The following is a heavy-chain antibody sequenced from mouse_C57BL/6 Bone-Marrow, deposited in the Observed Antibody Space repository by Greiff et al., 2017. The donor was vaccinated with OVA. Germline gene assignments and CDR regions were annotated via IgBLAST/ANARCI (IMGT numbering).Heavy chain of an antibody. V-gene: IGHV1-39*01. Sequence: EVKLMESGPELVKPGASVKISCKASGYSFTDYNMNWVKQSNGKSLEWIGVINPNYGTTSYNQKFKGKATLTVDQSSSTAYMQLNSLTSEDSAVYYCAREITRVLSYWYFDVWGTGTTVTVSS. CDR2: INPNYGTT. D-gene: IGHD2-4*01. CDR1: GYSFTDYN. J-gene: IGHJ1*03. CDR3: AREITRVLSYWYFDV.